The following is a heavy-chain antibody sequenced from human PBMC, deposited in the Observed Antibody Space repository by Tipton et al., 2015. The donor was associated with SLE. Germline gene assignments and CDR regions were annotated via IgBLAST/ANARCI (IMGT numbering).Heavy chain of an antibody. Sequence: TLSLTCTVSGGSIISSSYYWAWIRQPPGKRLEWIGNIYTSGSTNYNPSLKSRVTISVDTSKNQFSLKLSSVTAADTAVYFCARAKSGNYFEDWGQGTLVTVSP. V-gene: IGHV4-61*09. CDR1: GGSIISSSYY. CDR3: ARAKSGNYFED. CDR2: IYTSGST. J-gene: IGHJ4*02. D-gene: IGHD1-1*01.